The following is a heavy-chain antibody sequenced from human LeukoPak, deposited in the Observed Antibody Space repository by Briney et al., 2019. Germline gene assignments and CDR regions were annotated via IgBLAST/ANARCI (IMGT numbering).Heavy chain of an antibody. CDR1: GFTFDDYA. D-gene: IGHD1-26*01. CDR3: AKARWEPNFDY. V-gene: IGHV3-43*02. Sequence: GGSLRLSCAASGFTFDDYAMHWVRQGPGKSLEWVSLINENGDIAYYGDSVRGRFTVSRDNAKNSLYLQMNSLTTEDTALYCCAKARWEPNFDYWGQGTLVTVSS. J-gene: IGHJ4*02. CDR2: INENGDIA.